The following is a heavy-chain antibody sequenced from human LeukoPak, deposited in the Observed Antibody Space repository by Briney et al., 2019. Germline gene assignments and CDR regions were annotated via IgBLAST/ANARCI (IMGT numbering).Heavy chain of an antibody. D-gene: IGHD3-22*01. CDR3: TIYDSSGSFDY. Sequence: PGRSLRLSCTASGFTFGDYAMSWVRQAPGKGLGWVGFIRSKAYGGSTEYAASVRGRFTISRDDSKSIAYLQMNSLKTEDTAVYYCTIYDSSGSFDYWGQGTLVTVSS. J-gene: IGHJ4*02. V-gene: IGHV3-49*04. CDR2: IRSKAYGGST. CDR1: GFTFGDYA.